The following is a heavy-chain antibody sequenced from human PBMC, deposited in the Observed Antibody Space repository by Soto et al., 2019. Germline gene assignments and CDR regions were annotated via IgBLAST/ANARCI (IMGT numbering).Heavy chain of an antibody. CDR3: ARKYPGDWGGDCYSTHDAFDI. Sequence: SVKVSCKASGGTFSSYAISWVRQAPGQGLEWMGGIIPIFGTANYAQKFQGRVTITADESTSTAYMELSSLRSEDTAVYYCARKYPGDWGGDCYSTHDAFDIWGQGTMVPVAS. D-gene: IGHD2-21*02. J-gene: IGHJ3*02. CDR2: IIPIFGTA. V-gene: IGHV1-69*13. CDR1: GGTFSSYA.